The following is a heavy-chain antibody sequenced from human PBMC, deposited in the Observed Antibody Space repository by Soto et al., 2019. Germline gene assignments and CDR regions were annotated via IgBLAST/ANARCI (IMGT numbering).Heavy chain of an antibody. Sequence: GGSLRLSCAAAGFTVSSNYMTWVRQAPGKGLEWVSVLYSGAATFHADSVEGRFTISRDKTKNYLYLKMISLRAEDTAVYYCARGLISMIGGGYLDRWGQGTMVTVSS. CDR3: ARGLISMIGGGYLDR. CDR1: GFTVSSNY. CDR2: LYSGAAT. V-gene: IGHV3-53*01. J-gene: IGHJ4*02. D-gene: IGHD3-3*02.